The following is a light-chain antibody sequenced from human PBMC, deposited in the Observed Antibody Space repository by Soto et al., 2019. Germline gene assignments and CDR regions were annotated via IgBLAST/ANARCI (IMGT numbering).Light chain of an antibody. CDR3: QQRYNWPLT. Sequence: EIVMTQSPATLSVSPGARAPLSCRASQSVSSNLAWYQQKPGQAPRLLIYGASTRATGIPARFSGSGSGTDFTLTISSLEPEDFAVYYCQQRYNWPLTFGQGTRLEIK. CDR2: GAS. V-gene: IGKV3-15*01. CDR1: QSVSSN. J-gene: IGKJ5*01.